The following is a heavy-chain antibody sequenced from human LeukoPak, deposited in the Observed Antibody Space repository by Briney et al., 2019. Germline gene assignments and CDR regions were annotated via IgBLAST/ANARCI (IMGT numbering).Heavy chain of an antibody. CDR2: IGGSSRSI. J-gene: IGHJ4*02. CDR1: GFTFSTYS. D-gene: IGHD3-9*01. CDR3: AREVDEGFDN. V-gene: IGHV3-21*01. Sequence: GGSLRLSYAASGFTFSTYSMNWVRQAPGKGLEWVSSIGGSSRSIYHADSVKGRFAISRDNAKNSLFLQMNSLRAEDTAVYYCAREVDEGFDNWGQGTLVTVSS.